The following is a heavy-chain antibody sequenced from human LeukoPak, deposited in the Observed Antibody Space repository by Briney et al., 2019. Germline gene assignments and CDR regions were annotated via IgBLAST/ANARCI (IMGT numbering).Heavy chain of an antibody. J-gene: IGHJ4*02. Sequence: SETLSLTCSVSGGSASSYYWSWVRQPPGKGLEWIGYIYYSGSTNYNPSLQSRVTISVDTSKNQFSLKLSSVTAADTAVYYCARAAPYCSGGSCYDYWGQGTLVTVSS. D-gene: IGHD2-15*01. CDR1: GGSASSYY. V-gene: IGHV4-59*02. CDR2: IYYSGST. CDR3: ARAAPYCSGGSCYDY.